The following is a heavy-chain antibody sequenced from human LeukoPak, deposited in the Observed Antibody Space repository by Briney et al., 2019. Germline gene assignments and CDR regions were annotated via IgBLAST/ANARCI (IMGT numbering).Heavy chain of an antibody. V-gene: IGHV3-33*01. J-gene: IGHJ4*02. CDR2: IWYDGSNK. CDR1: GFTFNSYG. Sequence: GRAVRLSCAASGFTFNSYGMHWVRRAPGKGLEWVAVIWYDGSNKYYADSVKGRFTISRDNSKNTLYLQMNSLRAEDTAVYYCAREDTAMVLDYWGQGTLVTVSS. CDR3: AREDTAMVLDY. D-gene: IGHD5-18*01.